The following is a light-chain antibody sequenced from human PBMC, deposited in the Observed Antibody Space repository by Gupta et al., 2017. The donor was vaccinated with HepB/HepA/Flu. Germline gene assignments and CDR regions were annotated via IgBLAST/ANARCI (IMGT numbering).Light chain of an antibody. Sequence: DIQITQSPSTLSAPVGDSVTITCRASQSIFNWLAWYQQKPGKAPKLLIYNASNLESGVPSRFSGSGSGTEFTLTISRLQPDDVANYYCQQYKTYYTFGQGTKLEIK. V-gene: IGKV1-5*03. CDR2: NAS. J-gene: IGKJ2*01. CDR3: QQYKTYYT. CDR1: QSIFNW.